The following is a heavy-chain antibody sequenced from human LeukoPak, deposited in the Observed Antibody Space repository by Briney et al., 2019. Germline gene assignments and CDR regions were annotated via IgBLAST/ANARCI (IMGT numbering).Heavy chain of an antibody. V-gene: IGHV1-2*02. Sequence: ASVKVSCKASGYTSIAYYMHWVRQPPAQGLEWMGWINPNSGATIYAQNFQGRVTMTRDTSINTAYMEVNSVTSDNTAVYYCARDGDNPSFDYWGQGTQVTVSS. J-gene: IGHJ4*02. D-gene: IGHD5-24*01. CDR2: INPNSGAT. CDR1: GYTSIAYY. CDR3: ARDGDNPSFDY.